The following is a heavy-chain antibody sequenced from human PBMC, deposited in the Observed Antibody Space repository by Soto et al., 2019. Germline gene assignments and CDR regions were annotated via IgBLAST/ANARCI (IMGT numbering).Heavy chain of an antibody. CDR3: ARDRSSGWYRNYYYYYGMDV. Sequence: PSETLSLTCTVSGGSISSYYWSWIRQPAGKGLEWIGRIYTSGSTNNNPSLKSRVTMSVDTSKNQFSLKLSSVTAADTAVYYCARDRSSGWYRNYYYYYGMDVWGQGTTVTVSS. CDR2: IYTSGST. J-gene: IGHJ6*02. V-gene: IGHV4-4*07. D-gene: IGHD6-19*01. CDR1: GGSISSYY.